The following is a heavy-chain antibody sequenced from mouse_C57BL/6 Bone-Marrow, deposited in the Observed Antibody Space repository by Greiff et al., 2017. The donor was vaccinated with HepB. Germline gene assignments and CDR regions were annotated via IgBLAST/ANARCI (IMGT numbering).Heavy chain of an antibody. CDR3: ARYYYGSRYAMDY. CDR1: GYTFTSYG. V-gene: IGHV1-81*01. CDR2: IYPRSGNT. D-gene: IGHD1-1*01. Sequence: VQLVESGAELARPGASVKLSCKASGYTFTSYGISWVKQRTGQGLEWIGEIYPRSGNTYYNEKFKGKATLTADKSSSTAYMELRSLTSEDSAVYFCARYYYGSRYAMDYWGQGTSVTVSS. J-gene: IGHJ4*01.